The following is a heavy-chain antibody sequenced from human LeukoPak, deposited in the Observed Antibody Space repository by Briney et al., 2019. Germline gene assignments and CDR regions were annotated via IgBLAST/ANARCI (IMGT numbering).Heavy chain of an antibody. CDR1: GFSFSSYG. Sequence: GGSLRLSCVASGFSFSSYGIHWVRQAPGKGLEWVSYISSSGSTIYYADSVKGRFTISRDNAKNSLYLQMNSLRAEDTAVYYCARGRSGWYGFGYWGQGTLVTVSS. V-gene: IGHV3-48*04. CDR3: ARGRSGWYGFGY. D-gene: IGHD6-19*01. J-gene: IGHJ4*02. CDR2: ISSSGSTI.